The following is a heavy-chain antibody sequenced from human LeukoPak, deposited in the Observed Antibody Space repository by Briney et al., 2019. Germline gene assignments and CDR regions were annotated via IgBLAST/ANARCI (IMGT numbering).Heavy chain of an antibody. J-gene: IGHJ5*02. CDR1: GGSFSGYY. CDR3: ARDSWFGELLPTRRNWFDP. Sequence: SETLSLTCAVYGGSFSGYYWSWIRQPPGKGLEWIGGINHSGSTNYNPSLKSRVTISVDTSKDQFSLKLSSVTAADTAVYYCARDSWFGELLPTRRNWFDPWGQGTLVTVSS. D-gene: IGHD3-10*01. V-gene: IGHV4-34*01. CDR2: INHSGST.